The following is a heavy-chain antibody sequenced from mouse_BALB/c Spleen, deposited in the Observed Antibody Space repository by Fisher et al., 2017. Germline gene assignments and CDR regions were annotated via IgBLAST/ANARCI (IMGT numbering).Heavy chain of an antibody. V-gene: IGHV5-6-5*01. J-gene: IGHJ4*01. D-gene: IGHD2-1*01. CDR3: ARVYYGNYYAMDY. Sequence: RFTISRDNARNILYLQMSSLKSEDTAMYYCARVYYGNYYAMDYWGQGTSVTVSS.